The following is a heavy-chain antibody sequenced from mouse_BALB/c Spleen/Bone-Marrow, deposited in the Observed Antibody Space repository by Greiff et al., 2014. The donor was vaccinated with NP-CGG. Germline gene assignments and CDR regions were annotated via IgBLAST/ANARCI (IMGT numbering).Heavy chain of an antibody. CDR2: FNPRNRDS. J-gene: IGHJ3*01. D-gene: IGHD1-2*01. CDR1: GYTFTTYW. Sequence: EVKLQESGTVVARPGTSVRMSCKASGYTFTTYWMHWVKQRPGQGLEWIGAFNPRNRDSHYNQKFKAKAELTAVTSANTAYMELSSLTDEDSAVYYCTSPGDYGYYGFAYWGQGTLVTVSA. CDR3: TSPGDYGYYGFAY. V-gene: IGHV1-5*01.